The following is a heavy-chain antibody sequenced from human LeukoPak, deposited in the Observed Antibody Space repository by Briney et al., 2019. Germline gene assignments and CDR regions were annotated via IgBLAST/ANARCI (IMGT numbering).Heavy chain of an antibody. V-gene: IGHV4-4*07. CDR2: IYSSGST. CDR3: ARDGDFWSGSEHAFDI. D-gene: IGHD3-3*01. Sequence: KSSETLSLTCTVSGDSITSYYWNWIRQPAGKGLEWIGRIYSSGSTNYNPSLKSRVTMSVDTSKNQFSLKLSSVTAADTAVYYCARDGDFWSGSEHAFDIWGQGTMVTVSS. J-gene: IGHJ3*02. CDR1: GDSITSYY.